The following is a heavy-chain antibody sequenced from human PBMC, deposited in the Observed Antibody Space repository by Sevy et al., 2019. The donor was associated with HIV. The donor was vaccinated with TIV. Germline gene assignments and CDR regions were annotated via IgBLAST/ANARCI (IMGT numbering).Heavy chain of an antibody. CDR2: IYYTGST. J-gene: IGHJ5*02. CDR3: ARAPPVRSGDDSLNWFDP. Sequence: SETLSLTCTVSGGSISTYYWSWIRQPPGKGLEYIGYIYYTGSTNYNPSLKSRVTISVDTSKNQFSLKLRSVTAVDTAVYYCARAPPVRSGDDSLNWFDPWGQGTVVTVSS. V-gene: IGHV4-59*01. CDR1: GGSISTYY. D-gene: IGHD5-12*01.